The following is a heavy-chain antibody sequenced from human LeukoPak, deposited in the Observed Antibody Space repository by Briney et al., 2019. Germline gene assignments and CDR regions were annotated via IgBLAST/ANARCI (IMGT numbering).Heavy chain of an antibody. CDR1: GFTFSSYS. CDR3: ARAGIIAARHTHGMDV. J-gene: IGHJ6*02. V-gene: IGHV3-48*01. Sequence: GGSLRLSCAASGFTFSSYSMNWVRQAPGKGLEWVSYISSSSSTIYYADSVKGRFTISRDNAENSLYLQMNSLRAEDTAVYYCARAGIIAARHTHGMDVWGQGTTVTVSS. D-gene: IGHD6-6*01. CDR2: ISSSSSTI.